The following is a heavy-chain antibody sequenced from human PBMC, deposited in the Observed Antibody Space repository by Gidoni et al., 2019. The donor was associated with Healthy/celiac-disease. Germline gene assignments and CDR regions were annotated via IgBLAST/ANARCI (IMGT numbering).Heavy chain of an antibody. CDR2: ISSSSSYI. V-gene: IGHV3-21*01. CDR1: GFTFSSYS. J-gene: IGHJ4*02. Sequence: EVQLVESGGGLVKPGGSLRLSCAASGFTFSSYSMNWVRQAPGKGLEWVSSISSSSSYIYYADSVKGRFTISRDNAKNSLYLQMNSLRAEDTAVYYCARGGAMVRGVIVDYWGQGTLVTVSS. CDR3: ARGGAMVRGVIVDY. D-gene: IGHD3-10*01.